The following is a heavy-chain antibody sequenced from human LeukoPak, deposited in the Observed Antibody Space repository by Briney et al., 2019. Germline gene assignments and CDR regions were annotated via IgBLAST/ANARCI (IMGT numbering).Heavy chain of an antibody. Sequence: ASVKVSCKASGYTFTGYYMHWVRQAPGQGLEWMGWINPSSGATNYAEKFQGRVTITRDTSINTAYMEVSRLRSDDTAVYYCARGAVAANCNGGSCHFDYWGQGTLVTV. CDR3: ARGAVAANCNGGSCHFDY. J-gene: IGHJ4*02. V-gene: IGHV1-2*02. D-gene: IGHD2-15*01. CDR2: INPSSGAT. CDR1: GYTFTGYY.